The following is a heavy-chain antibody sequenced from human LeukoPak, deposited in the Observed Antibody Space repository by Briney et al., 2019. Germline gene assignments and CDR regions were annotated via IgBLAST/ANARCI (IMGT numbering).Heavy chain of an antibody. Sequence: GGSLRLSCAASGFTVSSHYMNWVRQAPGKGREWVSVIYSGGSTYYADSVKGRFTISRDISKNTLYVQMNSLRAEDTAVYYCARSNYGDRGWNYFDYWGQGTLVTVSS. J-gene: IGHJ4*02. V-gene: IGHV3-53*01. D-gene: IGHD4-17*01. CDR1: GFTVSSHY. CDR2: IYSGGST. CDR3: ARSNYGDRGWNYFDY.